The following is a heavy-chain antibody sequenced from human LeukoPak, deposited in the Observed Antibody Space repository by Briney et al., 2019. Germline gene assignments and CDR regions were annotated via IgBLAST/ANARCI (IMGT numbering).Heavy chain of an antibody. V-gene: IGHV3-7*01. CDR1: GFTFSSYW. CDR2: IKQDGSEK. J-gene: IGHJ6*03. Sequence: QPGGSLRLSCAASGFTFSSYWMSWVRQAPGKGLEWVANIKQDGSEKYYVDSVKGRFTISRDNAKNSLYLQMNSLRAEDTAVYYCAREVTMVRGVIMSPIYYYYMDVWGKGTTVTVSS. D-gene: IGHD3-10*01. CDR3: AREVTMVRGVIMSPIYYYYMDV.